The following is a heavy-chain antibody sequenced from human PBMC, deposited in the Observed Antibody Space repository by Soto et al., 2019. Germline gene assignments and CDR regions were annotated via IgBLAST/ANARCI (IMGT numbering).Heavy chain of an antibody. CDR2: IYYSGST. CDR3: ARVLHVSTNDFWSGYFRDYYYMDV. D-gene: IGHD3-3*01. CDR1: GGSISSYY. J-gene: IGHJ6*03. Sequence: SETLSLTCTVSGGSISSYYWSWIRQPPGKGLEWIGYIYYSGSTNYNPSLKSRVTISVDTSKNQFSLKLSSVTAADTAVYYCARVLHVSTNDFWSGYFRDYYYMDVWGKGTTVTVSS. V-gene: IGHV4-59*01.